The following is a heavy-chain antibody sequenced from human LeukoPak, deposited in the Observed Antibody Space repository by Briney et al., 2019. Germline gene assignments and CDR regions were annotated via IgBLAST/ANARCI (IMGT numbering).Heavy chain of an antibody. Sequence: SETLSLTCTVSGGSISSSSYYWGWIRQPPGKGLEWIGRIYYSGSTYYNPSLKSRVTISVDTSKNQFSLKLSSVTAADTAVYYCARREPYCTSTSCPFDPWGQGTLVTVSS. CDR3: ARREPYCTSTSCPFDP. V-gene: IGHV4-39*01. D-gene: IGHD2-2*01. J-gene: IGHJ5*02. CDR1: GGSISSSSYY. CDR2: IYYSGST.